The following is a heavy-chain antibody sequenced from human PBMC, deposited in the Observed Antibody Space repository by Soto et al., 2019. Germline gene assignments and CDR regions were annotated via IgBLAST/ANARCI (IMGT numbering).Heavy chain of an antibody. D-gene: IGHD3-9*01. CDR1: GGSISSYY. Sequence: PSETLSLTCTVSGGSISSYYWSWIRQPPGKGLEWIGYIYYSGSTNYNPSLKSRVTISVDTSKNQFSLKLSSVTAADTAVYYCARGAPYYDILTSMYQYYYYYYMDVWGKGTTVTVSS. CDR2: IYYSGST. V-gene: IGHV4-59*01. CDR3: ARGAPYYDILTSMYQYYYYYYMDV. J-gene: IGHJ6*03.